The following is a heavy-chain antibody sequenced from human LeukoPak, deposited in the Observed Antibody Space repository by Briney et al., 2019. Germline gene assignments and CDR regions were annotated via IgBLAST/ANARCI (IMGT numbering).Heavy chain of an antibody. V-gene: IGHV4-38-2*02. D-gene: IGHD2-8*02. CDR3: ASAVTGGYYYYMDV. J-gene: IGHJ6*03. CDR2: IYSSGST. CDR1: GYSISSGYY. Sequence: SETLSLTCTVSGYSISSGYYWGWIRQPAGKGLEWIGRIYSSGSTNYNPSLKSRATISGDTSKNQFSLQLSSVTAADTAVYYCASAVTGGYYYYMDVWGKGTTVTVSS.